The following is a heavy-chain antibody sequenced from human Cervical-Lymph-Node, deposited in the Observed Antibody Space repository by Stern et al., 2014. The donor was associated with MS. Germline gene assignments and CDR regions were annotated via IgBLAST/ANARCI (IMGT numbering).Heavy chain of an antibody. CDR3: AKDVRVYSSGWFSGMDV. V-gene: IGHV3-9*01. CDR1: GFTFDDYD. D-gene: IGHD6-19*01. J-gene: IGHJ6*02. Sequence: EVQLVESGGGLVQPGRSLRLSCVGSGFTFDDYDMHWVRQAPVKGLEWVSTISWSSGSIGYADSVKGRFTTSRDNAKNSLYLQMNSLKPEDTALYYCAKDVRVYSSGWFSGMDVWGQGTTVTVSS. CDR2: ISWSSGSI.